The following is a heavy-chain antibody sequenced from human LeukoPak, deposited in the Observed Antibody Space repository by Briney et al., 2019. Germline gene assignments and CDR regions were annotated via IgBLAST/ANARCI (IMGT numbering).Heavy chain of an antibody. V-gene: IGHV4-38-2*01. Sequence: PSDTLSLTCAVSGYSISTGYFRGWIRQSPGQGLEWVGSIFHTGSASYNPSLKSRATLSVDTSKNEFSLKLTSVSAADTAIYYCASPRGTYIDYWGQGTLVIVSS. CDR3: ASPRGTYIDY. CDR2: IFHTGSA. CDR1: GYSISTGYF. J-gene: IGHJ4*02. D-gene: IGHD3-16*01.